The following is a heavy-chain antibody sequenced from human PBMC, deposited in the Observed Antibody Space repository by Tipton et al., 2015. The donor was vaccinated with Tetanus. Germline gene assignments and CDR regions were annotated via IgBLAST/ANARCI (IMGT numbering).Heavy chain of an antibody. CDR2: SWYDGTDK. D-gene: IGHD2-15*01. V-gene: IGHV3-33*01. Sequence: SGFIFSSYGIYWVRQAPGKGLEWVAVSWYDGTDKYYADSVKGRFTISRDNSKNTLYLQMNSLRAEDTAVYYCAREADCGGGSCFSGDFDNWGQGTQVTVSS. CDR1: GFIFSSYG. J-gene: IGHJ4*02. CDR3: AREADCGGGSCFSGDFDN.